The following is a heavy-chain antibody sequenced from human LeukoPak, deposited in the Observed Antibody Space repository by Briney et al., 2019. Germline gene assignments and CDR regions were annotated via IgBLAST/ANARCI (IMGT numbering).Heavy chain of an antibody. CDR3: ATARNFRFEY. V-gene: IGHV3-74*01. Sequence: GGSLSLSCATSGLTFRPTWMHWVRQAPGKGLMWVSRMNGEGTTIDYADSVKGRFTVSRDYAKSTLFLQMNNLRTEDTALYFCATARNFRFEYWGQGSLVIVSA. J-gene: IGHJ4*02. D-gene: IGHD1-7*01. CDR2: MNGEGTTI. CDR1: GLTFRPTW.